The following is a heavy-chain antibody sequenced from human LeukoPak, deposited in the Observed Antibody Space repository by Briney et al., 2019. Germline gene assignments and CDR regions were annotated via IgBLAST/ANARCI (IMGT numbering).Heavy chain of an antibody. CDR3: ARDGFGGPCDILTGYYSNLDNDAFDI. V-gene: IGHV1-18*01. D-gene: IGHD3-9*01. Sequence: ASVKVSCKASGYIFTSYGISWVRQAAGQGLEGMGWISAYNGNTNYAQKLQGRVTMTTDTSTSTAYMELRSLRSDDTAVYYCARDGFGGPCDILTGYYSNLDNDAFDIWGQGTMVTVSS. CDR1: GYIFTSYG. J-gene: IGHJ3*02. CDR2: ISAYNGNT.